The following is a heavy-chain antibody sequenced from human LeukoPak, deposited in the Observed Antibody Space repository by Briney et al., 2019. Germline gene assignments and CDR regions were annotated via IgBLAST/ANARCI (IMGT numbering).Heavy chain of an antibody. CDR3: ARDGASLYDYVWGSYRKNNWFDP. J-gene: IGHJ5*02. CDR2: IKQDGSEK. CDR1: GFTFSSYW. D-gene: IGHD3-16*02. Sequence: GGSLRLSCAASGFTFSSYWMSWVRQAPGKGLEWVANIKQDGSEKYYVDSVKGRFTISRDNAKNSLYLQMNSLRAEDTAVYYCARDGASLYDYVWGSYRKNNWFDPWGQGTLVTVSS. V-gene: IGHV3-7*01.